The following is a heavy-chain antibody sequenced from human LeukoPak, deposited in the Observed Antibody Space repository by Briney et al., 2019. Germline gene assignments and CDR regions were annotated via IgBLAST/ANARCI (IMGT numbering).Heavy chain of an antibody. V-gene: IGHV3-48*04. CDR2: ISASSTTI. CDR3: ARDGVTYDFWSGLH. CDR1: GFIFSSYS. Sequence: PGGSLRLSCAASGFIFSSYSMNWVRQAPGRGLEGISYISASSTTIYYGDSVKGRFTISRDNAKNSLYLQMNSLRAEDTAVYYCARDGVTYDFWSGLHWGQGTLVTVSS. D-gene: IGHD3-3*01. J-gene: IGHJ4*02.